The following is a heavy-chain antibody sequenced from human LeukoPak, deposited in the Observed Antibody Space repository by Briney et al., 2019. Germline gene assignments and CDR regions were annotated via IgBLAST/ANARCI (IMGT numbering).Heavy chain of an antibody. V-gene: IGHV4-30-2*01. D-gene: IGHD2-15*01. J-gene: IGHJ5*01. Sequence: SETLSLTCAVSGGSISSGGYSWSWIRQPPGKGLEWIGYIYHSGSTYYNPSLKSRVTISVDRSKNQFSLKLSSVTAADTAVYYCARSTPGHWFDPWGQGTTVTVAS. CDR3: ARSTPGHWFDP. CDR2: IYHSGST. CDR1: GGSISSGGYS.